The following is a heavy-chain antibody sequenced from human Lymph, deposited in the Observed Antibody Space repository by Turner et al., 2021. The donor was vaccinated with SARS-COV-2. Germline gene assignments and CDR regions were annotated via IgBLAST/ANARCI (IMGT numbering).Heavy chain of an antibody. Sequence: QVQLQESGPGLMKPSETLSPTCTVSGGSISSYYWSWIRQPPGKGLEWIGYIYYSESTNYNPSLKSRVTISVDTSKNQFSLRLSSVTAADTAVYYCARGFDYWGQGTLVTVSS. V-gene: IGHV4-59*08. CDR1: GGSISSYY. CDR3: ARGFDY. CDR2: IYYSEST. J-gene: IGHJ4*02.